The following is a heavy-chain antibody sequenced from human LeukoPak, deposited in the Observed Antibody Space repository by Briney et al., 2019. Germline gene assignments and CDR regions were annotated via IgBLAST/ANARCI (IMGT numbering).Heavy chain of an antibody. CDR3: ARRAYYDSSGYNPTAGYFDL. J-gene: IGHJ2*01. Sequence: SETLSLTCTVSGGSIFSYYWNWIRQSPGKGLEWIGYIYANGITTYNPSLRSRGSISIDTSRNQFSLRLTSVTAADTVTYYCARRAYYDSSGYNPTAGYFDLWGRGTLVTVSS. CDR2: IYANGIT. D-gene: IGHD3-22*01. CDR1: GGSIFSYY. V-gene: IGHV4-4*08.